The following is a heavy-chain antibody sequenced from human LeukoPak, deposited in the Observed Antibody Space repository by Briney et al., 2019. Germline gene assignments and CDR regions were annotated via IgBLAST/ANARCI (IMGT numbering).Heavy chain of an antibody. J-gene: IGHJ6*03. V-gene: IGHV5-51*01. CDR3: ARHREEFGANYYFMDV. CDR2: IYPGDSDT. Sequence: GESLQISCKGSGYSFTSYWIGWVRQMPGKGLEWVGIIYPGDSDTRYSPSFQGQVTISADKSISTAYLQWSSLKASDTAMYYCARHREEFGANYYFMDVWGKGTTVTVSS. CDR1: GYSFTSYW. D-gene: IGHD3-10*01.